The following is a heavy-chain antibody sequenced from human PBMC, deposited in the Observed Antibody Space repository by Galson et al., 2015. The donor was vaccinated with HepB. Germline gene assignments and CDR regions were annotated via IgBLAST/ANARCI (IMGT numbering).Heavy chain of an antibody. D-gene: IGHD3-10*01. CDR2: ISSDINTK. V-gene: IGHV3-30*04. CDR1: GFTFSSYA. CDR3: ASDLDGSGSFYNMLAY. Sequence: SLRLSCAASGFTFSSYAMHWVRQAPGKGLQWLSLISSDINTKNYADSVKGRFSVSRDNSRDTVYLQMNGLRPEDTAVYFCASDLDGSGSFYNMLAYWGQGIMVTVSP. J-gene: IGHJ4*02.